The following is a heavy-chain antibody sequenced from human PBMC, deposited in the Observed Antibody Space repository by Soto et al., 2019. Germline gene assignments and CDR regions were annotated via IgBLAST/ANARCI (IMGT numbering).Heavy chain of an antibody. Sequence: PGESLKISCKGSGCSFTSYWIGWVRQMPGKGLEWMGIIYPGDSDTRYSPSFQGQVTTSADKSISTAYLQWSSLKASDTAMYYCARHETYYYDSSGLVGAFDIWGQGTMVTVS. CDR1: GCSFTSYW. V-gene: IGHV5-51*01. CDR2: IYPGDSDT. J-gene: IGHJ3*02. CDR3: ARHETYYYDSSGLVGAFDI. D-gene: IGHD3-22*01.